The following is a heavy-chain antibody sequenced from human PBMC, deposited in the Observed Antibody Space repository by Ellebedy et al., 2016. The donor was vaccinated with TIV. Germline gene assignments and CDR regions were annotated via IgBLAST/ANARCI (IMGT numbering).Heavy chain of an antibody. Sequence: GGSLRLSCAASGFTFSSYSMNWVRQAPGKGLEWVSYISSSSSTIYYADSVKGRFTISRDNAKNTLYLQMNSLRVEDSAMYYCARDFEGLGIWGQGTMVTVSS. CDR1: GFTFSSYS. CDR2: ISSSSSTI. V-gene: IGHV3-48*04. D-gene: IGHD3-9*01. CDR3: ARDFEGLGI. J-gene: IGHJ3*02.